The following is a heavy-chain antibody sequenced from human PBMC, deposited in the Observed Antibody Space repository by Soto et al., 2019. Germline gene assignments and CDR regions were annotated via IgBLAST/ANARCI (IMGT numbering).Heavy chain of an antibody. CDR2: IRSKAYGGTT. J-gene: IGHJ5*02. CDR3: TRCYYYGSGPHSWFDP. CDR1: GFTFGDYA. D-gene: IGHD3-10*01. V-gene: IGHV3-49*04. Sequence: PGGSLRLSCTASGFTFGDYAMSWVRQAPGRGLEWVGFIRSKAYGGTTEYAASVKGRFTISRDDSKSIAYLQMNSLKTEDTAVYYCTRCYYYGSGPHSWFDPWRQGTLDTVSS.